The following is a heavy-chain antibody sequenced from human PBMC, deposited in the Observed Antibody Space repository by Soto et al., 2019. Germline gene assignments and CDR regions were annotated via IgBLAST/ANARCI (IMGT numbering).Heavy chain of an antibody. Sequence: QVQLQQWGAGLLKPSETLSLTCAVYGGSFSGYYWSWIRQPPGKGLEWIGEINHSGSTNYNPSLKSRVTISVDTSKNQFSLKLSSVTAADTAVYYCARVRAGDCSSTSCYTDAFDIWGQGTMGTVSS. CDR1: GGSFSGYY. D-gene: IGHD2-2*02. J-gene: IGHJ3*02. CDR2: INHSGST. V-gene: IGHV4-34*01. CDR3: ARVRAGDCSSTSCYTDAFDI.